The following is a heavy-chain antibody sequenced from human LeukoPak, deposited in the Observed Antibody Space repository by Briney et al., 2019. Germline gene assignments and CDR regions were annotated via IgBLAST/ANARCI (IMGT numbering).Heavy chain of an antibody. CDR2: INTNTGNP. CDR1: GYTFTDFY. J-gene: IGHJ4*02. D-gene: IGHD1-26*01. Sequence: ASVKVSCKASGYTFTDFYIHWMRQAPGQGLEWMGWINTNTGNPTYAQGFTGRFVFSLDTSVSTAYLQISSLKAEDTAVYYCAQSGLSYWGQGTLVTVSS. V-gene: IGHV7-4-1*02. CDR3: AQSGLSY.